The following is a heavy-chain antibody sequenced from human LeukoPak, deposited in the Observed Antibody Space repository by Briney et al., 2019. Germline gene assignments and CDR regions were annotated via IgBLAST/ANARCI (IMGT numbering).Heavy chain of an antibody. Sequence: PGGSLRLSCAASGFTFSTYGMEWVRQAPGKELEWVAVIWYDGSNKYYADSVKGRFTISRDNSNNMLYLQMNSLRVEDTAVYYCARVVGTARIDYGMDVWGQGTTVTVSS. D-gene: IGHD1-14*01. CDR1: GFTFSTYG. CDR2: IWYDGSNK. V-gene: IGHV3-33*01. CDR3: ARVVGTARIDYGMDV. J-gene: IGHJ6*02.